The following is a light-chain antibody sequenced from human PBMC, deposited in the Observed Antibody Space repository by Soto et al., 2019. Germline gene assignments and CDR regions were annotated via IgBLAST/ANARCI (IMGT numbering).Light chain of an antibody. CDR3: QQYNNWPIT. V-gene: IGKV3-15*01. CDR2: GAS. J-gene: IGKJ5*01. CDR1: QSVSSN. Sequence: EIVMTQSPATLSVSPGERATLSCRASQSVSSNLAWYQQKPGQAPRLLIYGASIRATGFPARFSGSGSGTEFTLTISSLQSEDFAVYYCQQYNNWPITFGQGTRLEIK.